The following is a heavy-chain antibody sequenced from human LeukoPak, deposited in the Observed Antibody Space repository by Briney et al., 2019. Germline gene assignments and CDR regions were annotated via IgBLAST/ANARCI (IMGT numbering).Heavy chain of an antibody. CDR3: ARADILTGYYSKGIWFDP. V-gene: IGHV4-59*01. CDR2: IYYSGST. CDR1: GGSISSYY. J-gene: IGHJ5*02. D-gene: IGHD3-9*01. Sequence: SETLSLTCTVSGGSISSYYWSWIRQPPGKGLEWIGYIYYSGSTNYNPSLKSRVTISVDTSKNQFSLKLSSVTAADTAVYYCARADILTGYYSKGIWFDPWGQGTLVTVSS.